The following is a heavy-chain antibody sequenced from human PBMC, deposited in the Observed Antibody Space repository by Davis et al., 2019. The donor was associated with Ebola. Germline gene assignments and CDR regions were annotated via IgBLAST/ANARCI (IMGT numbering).Heavy chain of an antibody. V-gene: IGHV4-34*01. D-gene: IGHD3-22*01. J-gene: IGHJ4*02. Sequence: MPSETLSLTCAVYGGSFSGYYWSWIRQPPGKGLEWIGSIYYSGSTYYNPSLKSRVTISVDTSKNQFSLKLSSVTAADTAVYYCARDLTYYYDSSGYGALYYFDYWGQGTLVTVSS. CDR2: IYYSGST. CDR3: ARDLTYYYDSSGYGALYYFDY. CDR1: GGSFSGYY.